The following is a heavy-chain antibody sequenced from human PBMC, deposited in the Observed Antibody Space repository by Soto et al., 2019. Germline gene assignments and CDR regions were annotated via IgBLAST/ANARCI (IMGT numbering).Heavy chain of an antibody. J-gene: IGHJ5*02. D-gene: IGHD5-18*01. V-gene: IGHV4-34*01. CDR2: INHSGST. CDR3: ARGLKTWIQLFGGSCFEP. CDR1: GGSFSGYY. Sequence: SETLSLTRAVYGGSFSGYYWSWIRQPPGKGLEWIGEINHSGSTNYNPSLKSRVTISVDTSNNQFSLKLSSVTAADTAVYYCARGLKTWIQLFGGSCFEPWGQGNLV.